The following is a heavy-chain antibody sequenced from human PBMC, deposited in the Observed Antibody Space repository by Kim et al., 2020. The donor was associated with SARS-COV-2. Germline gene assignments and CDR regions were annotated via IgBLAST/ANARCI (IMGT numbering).Heavy chain of an antibody. Sequence: RFTISRDNSKNTLYLQMNSLRAEDTAVYYCAKGDWAAAGMRPYYYGMDVWGQGTTVTVSS. V-gene: IGHV3-30*02. D-gene: IGHD6-13*01. CDR3: AKGDWAAAGMRPYYYGMDV. J-gene: IGHJ6*02.